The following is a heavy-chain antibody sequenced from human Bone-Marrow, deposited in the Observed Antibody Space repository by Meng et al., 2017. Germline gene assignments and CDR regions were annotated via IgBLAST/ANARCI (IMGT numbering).Heavy chain of an antibody. CDR1: GFTFSSYD. D-gene: IGHD6-13*01. Sequence: GESLKISCAACGFTFSSYDMHWVRQATGKGLEWVSVIGTAGDTYYPGSVKGQFTISRENAKNSLYLQMNSLRAGDTAVYYCARDGVNGYSSSWYGGYYYYYYGMDVWGQGTTVTVSS. V-gene: IGHV3-13*03. CDR3: ARDGVNGYSSSWYGGYYYYYYGMDV. CDR2: IGTAGDT. J-gene: IGHJ6*02.